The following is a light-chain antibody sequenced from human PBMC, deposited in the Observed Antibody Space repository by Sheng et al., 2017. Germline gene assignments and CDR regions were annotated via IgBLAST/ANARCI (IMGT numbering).Light chain of an antibody. CDR1: ALPKQY. CDR2: KDS. J-gene: IGLJ2*01. CDR3: QSADSSGTYVI. V-gene: IGLV3-25*03. Sequence: SYELTQPPSVSVSPGQTARIICSGDALPKQYGYWYQKKPGQAPVAVISKDSERPSGIPERFSGSSSGTTVTLTISGVQEEDEADYYCQSADSSGTYVIFGGGTKLTVL.